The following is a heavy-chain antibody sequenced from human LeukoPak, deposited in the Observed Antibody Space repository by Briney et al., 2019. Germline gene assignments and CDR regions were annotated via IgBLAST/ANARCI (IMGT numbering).Heavy chain of an antibody. CDR2: ISGSGSII. Sequence: GGSLRLSCAASGFNFNNYGMNWVRQAPGKGLEWISYISGSGSIIYDADSVKGRFTISRDNAKNSLYLQMNSLRAGDTAVYHCARVYSPFSTWFDPWGQGTLVTVSS. CDR1: GFNFNNYG. D-gene: IGHD1-26*01. CDR3: ARVYSPFSTWFDP. V-gene: IGHV3-48*03. J-gene: IGHJ5*02.